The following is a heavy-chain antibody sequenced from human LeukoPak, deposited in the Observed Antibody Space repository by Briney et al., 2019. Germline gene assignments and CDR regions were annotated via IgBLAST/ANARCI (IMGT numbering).Heavy chain of an antibody. D-gene: IGHD6-13*01. CDR3: ARKGGGYSSSWYVSPINYFDY. J-gene: IGHJ4*02. CDR1: GYAFTSYG. CDR2: ISAYNGNT. Sequence: GASVKVSCKASGYAFTSYGISWVRQAPGQGLEWMGWISAYNGNTNYAQKLQGRVTMTTDTSTSTAYMELRSLRSDDTAVYYCARKGGGYSSSWYVSPINYFDYWGQGTLVTVSS. V-gene: IGHV1-18*01.